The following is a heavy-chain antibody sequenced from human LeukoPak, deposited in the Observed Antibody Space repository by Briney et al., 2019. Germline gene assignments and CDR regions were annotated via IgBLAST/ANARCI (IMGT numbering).Heavy chain of an antibody. V-gene: IGHV3-11*06. J-gene: IGHJ4*02. CDR3: AKARRIVVVMTPVDY. D-gene: IGHD3-22*01. CDR2: ISSSSSYT. Sequence: KPGGSLRLSCAASGFSFSDYYMSWIRQTPGKGLEWVAHISSSSSYTNYADSLKGRFTISRDNAKNSLYLQMNSLRAEDTAVYYCAKARRIVVVMTPVDYWGQGTLVTVSS. CDR1: GFSFSDYY.